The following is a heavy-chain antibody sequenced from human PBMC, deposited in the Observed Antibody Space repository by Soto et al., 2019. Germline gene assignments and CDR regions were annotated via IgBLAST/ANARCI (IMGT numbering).Heavy chain of an antibody. V-gene: IGHV1-46*01. CDR1: GYTFTSYY. D-gene: IGHD3-3*01. J-gene: IGHJ6*02. Sequence: ASVKVSCKASGYTFTSYYMNWVRQAPGQGLEWMGIINPSGGSTSYAQKFQGRVTMTRDTSTSTVYMELSSLRSEDTAVYYCARCGDFWSGYYPQWYYYYGMDVWGQGTTVTVSS. CDR2: INPSGGST. CDR3: ARCGDFWSGYYPQWYYYYGMDV.